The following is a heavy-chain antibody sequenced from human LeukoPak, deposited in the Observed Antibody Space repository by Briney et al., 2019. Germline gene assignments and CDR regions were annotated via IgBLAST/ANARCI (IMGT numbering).Heavy chain of an antibody. D-gene: IGHD6-19*01. CDR2: FDPEDGET. Sequence: GASVKVSCKVSGYTLTELSMHWVRQAPGKGLEWMGGFDPEDGETIYAQKIQGRVTMTEDTSTDTAYMELSSLRSEDTAVYYCATDIAVAGTPSSRIFDYWGQGTLVTVSS. CDR1: GYTLTELS. V-gene: IGHV1-24*01. CDR3: ATDIAVAGTPSSRIFDY. J-gene: IGHJ4*02.